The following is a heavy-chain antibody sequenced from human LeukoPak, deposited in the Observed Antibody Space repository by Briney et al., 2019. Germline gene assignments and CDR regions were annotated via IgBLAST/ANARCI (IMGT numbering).Heavy chain of an antibody. D-gene: IGHD2-2*01. CDR1: GFTFGDYA. Sequence: GRSLRLSCTASGFTFGDYAMSWVRQAPGKGLEWVGFIRSKAYGGTAEYAASVKGRFTISRDDSKSIAYLQMNSLKTEDTAVYYCTPDVPNFDLWGRGTLVTVSS. CDR3: TPDVPNFDL. CDR2: IRSKAYGGTA. J-gene: IGHJ2*01. V-gene: IGHV3-49*04.